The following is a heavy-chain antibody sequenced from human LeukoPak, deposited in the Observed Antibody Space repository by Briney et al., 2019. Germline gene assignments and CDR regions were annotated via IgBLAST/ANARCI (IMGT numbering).Heavy chain of an antibody. CDR3: ARGSGGHYYYYMDV. CDR2: INPNSGGT. D-gene: IGHD2-15*01. CDR1: GYTFTGYY. J-gene: IGHJ6*03. Sequence: ASVKVSCKASGYTFTGYYMHWVRQAPGQGLEWMGWINPNSGGTNYAQKFQGRVTMTRNTSISTAYMELSSLRSEDTAVYYCARGSGGHYYYYMDVWGQGTLVTVSS. V-gene: IGHV1-2*02.